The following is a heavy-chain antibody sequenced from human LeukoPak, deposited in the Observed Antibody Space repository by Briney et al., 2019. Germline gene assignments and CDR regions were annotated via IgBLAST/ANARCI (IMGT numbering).Heavy chain of an antibody. CDR2: IIPIFGTA. Sequence: SVKVSCKASGGTFSSYAISWVRQAPGQGLEWMGGIIPIFGTANYAQKFQGRVTITADESTSTAYMELSSLRSEDTAVYYCARAPISNYDILTGYSYNWFDPWGQGTLVTVSS. D-gene: IGHD3-9*01. V-gene: IGHV1-69*13. CDR1: GGTFSSYA. CDR3: ARAPISNYDILTGYSYNWFDP. J-gene: IGHJ5*02.